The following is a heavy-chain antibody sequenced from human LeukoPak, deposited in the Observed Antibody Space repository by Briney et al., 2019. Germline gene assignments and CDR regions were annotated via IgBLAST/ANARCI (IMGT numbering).Heavy chain of an antibody. CDR2: IYYSGST. D-gene: IGHD2-21*01. Sequence: AETLSLTCTVSGGSISSYYWSWIRQPPGKGLEWIGYIYYSGSTNYNPSLKSRVTISVDTSKNQFSLKLSSVTAADTAVYYCARVFFRNWFDPWGQGTLVTVSS. CDR3: ARVFFRNWFDP. V-gene: IGHV4-59*01. J-gene: IGHJ5*02. CDR1: GGSISSYY.